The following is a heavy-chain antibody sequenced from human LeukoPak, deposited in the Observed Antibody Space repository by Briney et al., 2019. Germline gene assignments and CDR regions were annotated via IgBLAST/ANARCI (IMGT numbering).Heavy chain of an antibody. CDR2: ISGSSSTI. J-gene: IGHJ4*02. Sequence: GGSLRLSCAASGFTFSSYSMNWVRQAPGKGLEWISYISGSSSTIYYADSVKGRFTISRDNAMNSLYLQMNSLRAEDTAVYYCARSGNYGDYGHYWGQGTLVTVSS. D-gene: IGHD4-17*01. CDR3: ARSGNYGDYGHY. CDR1: GFTFSSYS. V-gene: IGHV3-48*04.